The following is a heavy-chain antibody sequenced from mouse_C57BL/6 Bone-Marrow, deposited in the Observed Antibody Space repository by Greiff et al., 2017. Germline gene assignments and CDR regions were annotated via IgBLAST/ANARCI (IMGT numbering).Heavy chain of an antibody. CDR1: GYTFTSYW. J-gene: IGHJ1*03. CDR2: IHPSASDT. V-gene: IGHV1-74*01. CDR3: AIGGYPRYFDV. D-gene: IGHD3-2*02. Sequence: QVQLQQPGAELVKPGASVKVSCKASGYTFTSYWMHWVKQRPGQGLEWIGRIHPSASDTNYNQKFKGKATLTVDKSSSTAYMQLSSLTSEDSAVYYCAIGGYPRYFDVWGTGTTVTVSS.